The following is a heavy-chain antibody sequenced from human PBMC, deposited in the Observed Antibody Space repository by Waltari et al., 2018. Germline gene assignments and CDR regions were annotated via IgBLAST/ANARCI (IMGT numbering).Heavy chain of an antibody. CDR2: IYHSGST. D-gene: IGHD5-12*01. V-gene: IGHV4-38-2*01. J-gene: IGHJ3*02. Sequence: QVQLQESGPGLVKPSETLSLTCAVSGYSISSGYYWGWIRQPPGKGLEWIGSIYHSGSTYYNPSLKSRVTISVDTSKNQFSLKLSSVTAADTAVYYCARRRRYSGYDLNDAFDIWGQGTMVTVSS. CDR3: ARRRRYSGYDLNDAFDI. CDR1: GYSISSGYY.